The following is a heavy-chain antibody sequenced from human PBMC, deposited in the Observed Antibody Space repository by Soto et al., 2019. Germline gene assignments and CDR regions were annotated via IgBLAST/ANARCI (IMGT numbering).Heavy chain of an antibody. J-gene: IGHJ4*02. CDR1: GFTFSSYA. D-gene: IGHD2-2*01. Sequence: EVQLLESGGGLVQPGGSLRLSCAASGFTFSSYAMSWVRQTPGKGLEWVSAITDSGRDTYHADCVKGRFTISRDNSKNTLYLQMNTLGDEDAAVYYCAQGSRASRPYYFDYWGQGTLVTVSS. CDR2: ITDSGRDT. V-gene: IGHV3-23*01. CDR3: AQGSRASRPYYFDY.